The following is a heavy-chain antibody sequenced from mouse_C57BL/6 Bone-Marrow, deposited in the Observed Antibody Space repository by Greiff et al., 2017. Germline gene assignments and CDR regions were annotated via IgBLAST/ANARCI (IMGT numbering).Heavy chain of an antibody. Sequence: VQLQQPGAELVRPGTSVKLSCKASGYTFTSYWMHWVKQRPGQGLEWIGVIDPSDSYTNYNQKFKGKATLTVDKSSSTAYMQLSSLTSEDSAVYYCARRADGNYGWFAYWGQGTLVTVSA. J-gene: IGHJ3*01. CDR2: IDPSDSYT. CDR3: ARRADGNYGWFAY. D-gene: IGHD2-1*01. V-gene: IGHV1-59*01. CDR1: GYTFTSYW.